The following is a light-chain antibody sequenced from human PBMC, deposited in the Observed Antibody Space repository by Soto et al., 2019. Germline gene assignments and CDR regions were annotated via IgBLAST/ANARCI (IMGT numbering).Light chain of an antibody. Sequence: EIVLTQSPGTLSLSPGERATLSCSASQSVSRSYLAWYQQKPGQAPRLLIYGASSRATGIPDRFSGSGSGTDFTLTISRLEPEDFAVYYCQQYGSSPPWTFGQGTKVEIK. CDR1: QSVSRSY. CDR3: QQYGSSPPWT. CDR2: GAS. V-gene: IGKV3-20*01. J-gene: IGKJ1*01.